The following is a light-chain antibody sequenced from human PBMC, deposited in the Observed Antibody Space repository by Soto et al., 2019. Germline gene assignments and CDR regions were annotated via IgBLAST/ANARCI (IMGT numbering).Light chain of an antibody. V-gene: IGKV1-5*01. CDR1: QSINNW. Sequence: DVPMTQSPSSLSASVGDRVTITYRASQSINNWLAWYQQKPGKAPKFLIYDASTLETGVPSRFSGSASGTEFTLTISGLQPEDVASYYCQQYDTYPLTFGGGTRVELK. CDR2: DAS. CDR3: QQYDTYPLT. J-gene: IGKJ4*01.